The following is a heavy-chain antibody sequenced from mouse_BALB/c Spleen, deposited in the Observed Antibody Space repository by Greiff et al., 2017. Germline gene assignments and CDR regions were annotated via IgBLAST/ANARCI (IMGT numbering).Heavy chain of an antibody. D-gene: IGHD1-1*01. J-gene: IGHJ1*01. Sequence: EVKLMESGGGLVQPGGSRKLSCAASGFTFSDYGMAWVRQAPGKGPEWVAFISNLAYSIYYADTVTGRFTISRENAKNTLYLEMVSLRSEDTAMYYCARDVHYGSSYWYFDVWGAGTTVTVSS. V-gene: IGHV5-15*02. CDR2: ISNLAYSI. CDR3: ARDVHYGSSYWYFDV. CDR1: GFTFSDYG.